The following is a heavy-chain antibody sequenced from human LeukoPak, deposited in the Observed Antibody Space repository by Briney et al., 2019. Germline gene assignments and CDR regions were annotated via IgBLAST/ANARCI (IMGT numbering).Heavy chain of an antibody. J-gene: IGHJ4*02. CDR2: IWYDGSNK. V-gene: IGHV3-33*01. Sequence: PGGSLRLSCAPSGFTFSSYGMHWVRQAPGKGLEWVAVIWYDGSNKYYADSVKGRFTISRDNSKNTLYLQMNSLRAEDTAVYYCARSTEVAGTSDYWGQGTLVTVSS. CDR1: GFTFSSYG. CDR3: ARSTEVAGTSDY. D-gene: IGHD6-19*01.